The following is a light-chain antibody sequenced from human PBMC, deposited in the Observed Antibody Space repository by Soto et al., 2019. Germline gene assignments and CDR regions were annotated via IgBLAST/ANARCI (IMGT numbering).Light chain of an antibody. CDR3: QQSYITVSSS. CDR2: AAS. CDR1: ESISRH. J-gene: IGKJ5*01. Sequence: DIQMTQSQSSLSASVGDRVTITCRASESISRHLNWYQQKPGKAPNLLIYAASTLQNGAPSRFSGSGSGTDFTLTISSLQPEDFATYYCQQSYITVSSSFGQGTRLEIK. V-gene: IGKV1-39*01.